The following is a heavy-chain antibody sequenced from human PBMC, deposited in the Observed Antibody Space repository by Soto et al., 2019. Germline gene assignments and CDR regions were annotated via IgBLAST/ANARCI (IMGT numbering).Heavy chain of an antibody. D-gene: IGHD3-3*01. V-gene: IGHV3-48*01. CDR1: GFTFSSYS. CDR3: AKTIFGVVIMGYYYMDV. J-gene: IGHJ6*03. Sequence: GGSLRLSCAASGFTFSSYSMNWVRQAPGKGLEWVSYISSSSSTIYYTDSVKGRFTISRDNAKNSLYLQMNSLRAEDTAVYYCAKTIFGVVIMGYYYMDVWGKGTTVTVSS. CDR2: ISSSSSTI.